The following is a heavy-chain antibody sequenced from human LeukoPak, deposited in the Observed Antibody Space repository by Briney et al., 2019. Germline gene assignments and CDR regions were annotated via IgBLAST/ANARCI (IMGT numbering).Heavy chain of an antibody. J-gene: IGHJ4*02. Sequence: GGSLRLSCAASGFTFSSYAMHWVRQAPGKGLEWVAVISYDGSNKYYADSVKGRFTISRDNSKNTLYLQMNSLRAEDTAVYYCARGFEVHGYSYGYRYWGQGTLVTVSS. D-gene: IGHD5-18*01. CDR2: ISYDGSNK. CDR3: ARGFEVHGYSYGYRY. CDR1: GFTFSSYA. V-gene: IGHV3-30-3*01.